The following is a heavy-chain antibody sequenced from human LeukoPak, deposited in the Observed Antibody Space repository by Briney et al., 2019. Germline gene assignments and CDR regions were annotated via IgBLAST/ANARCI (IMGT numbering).Heavy chain of an antibody. J-gene: IGHJ6*04. CDR3: AKGYGTTHMTGMVRKWDHYYYGMDV. CDR1: GFTFSSYA. Sequence: SGGSLRLSCAASGFTFSSYAMSWVRQAPGKGLEWVSGISGSGGSTYYADSVKGRFTISRDNSKNTLYLQMNSLRADDTAVYYCAKGYGTTHMTGMVRKWDHYYYGMDVWGKGTTVTVSS. V-gene: IGHV3-23*01. D-gene: IGHD3-10*01. CDR2: ISGSGGST.